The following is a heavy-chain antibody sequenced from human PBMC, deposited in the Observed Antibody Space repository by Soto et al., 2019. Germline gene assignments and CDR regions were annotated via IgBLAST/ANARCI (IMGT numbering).Heavy chain of an antibody. V-gene: IGHV3-30-3*01. CDR3: AIDLRTGIGDFDG. Sequence: QVHLVESGGGVVQPGKSLRLSCAASGFTFSDSSMHWVRQGPGRGLEWVALTSHDGSDTYYADAAKGRFTISRDNSNNSLYMQMNSVRPEDTVVYFCAIDLRTGIGDFDGWRQGTMVNVS. J-gene: IGHJ3*01. CDR1: GFTFSDSS. D-gene: IGHD1-26*01. CDR2: TSHDGSDT.